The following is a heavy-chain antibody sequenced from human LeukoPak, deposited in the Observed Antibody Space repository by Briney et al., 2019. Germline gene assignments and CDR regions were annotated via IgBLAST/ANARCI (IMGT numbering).Heavy chain of an antibody. CDR3: ARPTKEGSSWYWWFDP. Sequence: PGGSLRLSCAASGFTFSSYWMHWVRQAPGKGLVWVSRINNDGSSTSYADSVKGRFTISRDNAKNTLYLQMNSLRAEDTAAYYCARPTKEGSSWYWWFDPWGQGTLVTVSS. V-gene: IGHV3-74*01. CDR1: GFTFSSYW. J-gene: IGHJ5*02. CDR2: INNDGSST. D-gene: IGHD6-13*01.